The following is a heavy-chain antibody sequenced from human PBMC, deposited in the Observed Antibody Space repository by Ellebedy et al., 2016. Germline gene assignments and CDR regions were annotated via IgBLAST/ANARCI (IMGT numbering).Heavy chain of an antibody. CDR3: VRDVRDGFHPD. CDR2: ISYDGSNK. D-gene: IGHD5-24*01. CDR1: GFTFSSYG. J-gene: IGHJ4*02. Sequence: GGSLRLXXAASGFTFSSYGMHWVRQAPGKGLEWVAVISYDGSNKYYADSVKGRFTISRDNSKNTLYLQMNSLRAEDTAVYYCVRDVRDGFHPDWGQGTLVTVSS. V-gene: IGHV3-30*19.